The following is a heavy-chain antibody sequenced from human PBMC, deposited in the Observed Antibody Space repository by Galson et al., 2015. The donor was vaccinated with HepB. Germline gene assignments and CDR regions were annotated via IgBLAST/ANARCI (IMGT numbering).Heavy chain of an antibody. CDR2: ISYDGSNK. CDR1: GFTFSSYG. V-gene: IGHV3-30*18. J-gene: IGHJ4*02. Sequence: SLRLSCAASGFTFSSYGMHWVRQAPGKGLEWVAVISYDGSNKYYADSVKGRFTISRDNSKNTLYLQMNSLRAEDTAVYYCAKDVNRGRQLVALGPYWGQGTLVTVSS. D-gene: IGHD6-6*01. CDR3: AKDVNRGRQLVALGPY.